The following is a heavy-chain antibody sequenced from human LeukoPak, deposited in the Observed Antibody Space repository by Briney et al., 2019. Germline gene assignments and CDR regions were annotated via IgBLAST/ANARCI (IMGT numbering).Heavy chain of an antibody. CDR1: GGSISISSYY. D-gene: IGHD3-3*01. CDR3: ARWYDFWTHFDF. Sequence: SSETLSLTCTVSGGSISISSYYWGWIRQPPGKGLEWIANIYYSGNTYYNPSLQSRVTISVDTSKNQFSLKLTSVTAADPAVYYCARWYDFWTHFDFWGQGTLVTVSS. CDR2: IYYSGNT. V-gene: IGHV4-39*01. J-gene: IGHJ4*02.